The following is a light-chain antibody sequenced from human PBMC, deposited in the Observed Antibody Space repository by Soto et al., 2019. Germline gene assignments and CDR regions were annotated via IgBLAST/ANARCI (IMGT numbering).Light chain of an antibody. CDR1: SSDVGGYNY. Sequence: QSALTQPASVSGSHGQSITISCTGTSSDVGGYNYVSWYQQHPGKAPKLIIYDVSNRPSGVSYHFSGSKSGNTASLTISGLQAEDEGDYYCNSFTSSTTLVFGGGTKVTVL. CDR2: DVS. V-gene: IGLV2-14*03. J-gene: IGLJ3*02. CDR3: NSFTSSTTLV.